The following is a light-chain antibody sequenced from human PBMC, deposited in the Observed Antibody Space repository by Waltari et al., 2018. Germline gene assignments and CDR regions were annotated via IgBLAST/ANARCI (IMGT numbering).Light chain of an antibody. CDR3: QLRSNRPPYA. CDR2: DAS. CDR1: QSVGRS. J-gene: IGKJ2*01. V-gene: IGKV3-11*01. Sequence: EIVLTQSPATLSLSPGQRATLSCRASQSVGRSLGWYQQKVGQAPRLLSFDASNRATGVPARFSGSGSGIEFTLTIXXLEPDDFAVYYXQLRSNRPPYAFGQGTKLEMK.